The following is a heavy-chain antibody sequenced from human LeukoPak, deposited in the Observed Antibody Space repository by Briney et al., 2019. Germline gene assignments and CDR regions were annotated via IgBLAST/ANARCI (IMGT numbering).Heavy chain of an antibody. J-gene: IGHJ6*02. CDR1: GGSISSYY. D-gene: IGHD3-22*01. CDR3: ARLGRSSGYGYYYYYGMDV. CDR2: IYYSGST. V-gene: IGHV4-59*08. Sequence: SETLSLTCTVSGGSISSYYWSWIRQPPGKGLEWIGYIYYSGSTNYNPSLNSRVTISVDTSKNQFSLKLSSVTAADTAVYYCARLGRSSGYGYYYYYGMDVWGQGTTVTVSS.